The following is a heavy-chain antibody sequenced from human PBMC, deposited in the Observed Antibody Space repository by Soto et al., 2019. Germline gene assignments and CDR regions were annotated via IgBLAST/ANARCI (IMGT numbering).Heavy chain of an antibody. CDR1: GFTFSSYG. CDR2: ISYDGSNK. V-gene: IGHV3-30*18. D-gene: IGHD3-3*01. J-gene: IGHJ5*02. CDR3: AKDPENFWSGYYTAHWFDP. Sequence: QVQLVESGGGVVQPGRSLRLSCAASGFTFSSYGMHWVRQAPGKGLEWVAVISYDGSNKYYADSVKGRFTISRDNSKNALYLQMHSLRAEDTAVYYCAKDPENFWSGYYTAHWFDPWGQGTLVTVSS.